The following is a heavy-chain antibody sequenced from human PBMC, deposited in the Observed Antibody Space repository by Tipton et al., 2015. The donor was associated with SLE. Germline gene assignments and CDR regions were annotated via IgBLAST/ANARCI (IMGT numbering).Heavy chain of an antibody. J-gene: IGHJ5*02. CDR1: GFTFSDYY. CDR3: AGDDYASGIT. V-gene: IGHV3-33*08. CDR2: IWYDGSNK. Sequence: SLRLSCAASGFTFSDYYMSWIRQAPGKGLEWVAVIWYDGSNKYYADSVKGRFTISRDNSKNTLYLQMNSLRVEDTAVYFCAGDDYASGITWGQGTLVTVSS. D-gene: IGHD3-10*01.